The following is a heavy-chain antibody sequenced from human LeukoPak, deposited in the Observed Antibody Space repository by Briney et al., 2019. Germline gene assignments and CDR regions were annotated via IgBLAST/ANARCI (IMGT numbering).Heavy chain of an antibody. Sequence: GGSLRLSCAASGFTFDDYGMSWVRQAPGKGLEWVSGINWNGGSTGYADSVKGRFTISRDNAKNSLYLQMNSLRAEDTAVYYCAREKIEMATIKYYFDYWGQGTLVTVSS. D-gene: IGHD5-24*01. J-gene: IGHJ4*02. CDR3: AREKIEMATIKYYFDY. V-gene: IGHV3-20*04. CDR1: GFTFDDYG. CDR2: INWNGGST.